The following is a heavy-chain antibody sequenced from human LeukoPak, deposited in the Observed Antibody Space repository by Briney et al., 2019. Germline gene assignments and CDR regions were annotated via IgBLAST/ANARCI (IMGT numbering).Heavy chain of an antibody. J-gene: IGHJ4*02. V-gene: IGHV1-18*01. Sequence: ASVKVSCKAFGYTFKNYGINWVRQAPGQGLEWLGWINAYNGNTNYSRKFQDRVTMTTDTSTTTASLELRSLRFDDTAIYYCVRVPELPEFWGQGTLVTVSS. D-gene: IGHD1-1*01. CDR2: INAYNGNT. CDR1: GYTFKNYG. CDR3: VRVPELPEF.